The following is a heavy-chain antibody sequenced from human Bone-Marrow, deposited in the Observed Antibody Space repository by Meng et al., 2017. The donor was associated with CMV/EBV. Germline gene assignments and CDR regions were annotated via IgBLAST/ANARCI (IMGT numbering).Heavy chain of an antibody. J-gene: IGHJ6*02. Sequence: ASVKVSCKASGYTFTSYGISWVRQAPGQGLEWMGWISAYNGNTNYAQKLRGRVTMTTDTSTSTAYMELRSLRSDDTAVYYCARVPRSPSGDYGMDVWGQGTTVTVSS. CDR2: ISAYNGNT. D-gene: IGHD2-15*01. CDR1: GYTFTSYG. CDR3: ARVPRSPSGDYGMDV. V-gene: IGHV1-18*01.